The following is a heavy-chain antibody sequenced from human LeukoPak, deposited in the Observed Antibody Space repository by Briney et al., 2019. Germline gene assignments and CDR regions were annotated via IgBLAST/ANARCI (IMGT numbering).Heavy chain of an antibody. CDR1: GGSFSGYY. V-gene: IGHV4-34*01. J-gene: IGHJ6*02. CDR3: ARADQRDCSSTSCVYGMDV. Sequence: SETLSLTCAVYGGSFSGYYWSWIRQTPGKGLEWIGEINHSGSTNYNPSLKSRVTISVDTSKNQFSLKLSSVTAADTAVYYCARADQRDCSSTSCVYGMDVWGQGTTVTVSS. D-gene: IGHD2-2*01. CDR2: INHSGST.